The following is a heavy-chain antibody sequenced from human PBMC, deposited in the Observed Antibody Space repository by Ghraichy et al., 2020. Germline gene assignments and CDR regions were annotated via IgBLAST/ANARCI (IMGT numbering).Heavy chain of an antibody. Sequence: GESLNISCAASGFTFSSYSMNWVRQAPGKGLEWVSSISSSSSYIYYADSVKGRFTISRDNAKNSLYLQMNSLRAEDTAVYYCARDIFIWGSGYTFDYWGQGTLVTVSS. J-gene: IGHJ4*02. CDR3: ARDIFIWGSGYTFDY. D-gene: IGHD3-22*01. CDR1: GFTFSSYS. V-gene: IGHV3-21*01. CDR2: ISSSSSYI.